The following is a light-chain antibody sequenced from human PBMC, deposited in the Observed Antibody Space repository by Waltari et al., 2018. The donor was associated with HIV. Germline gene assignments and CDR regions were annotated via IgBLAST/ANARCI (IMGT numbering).Light chain of an antibody. Sequence: QSVLTQPPSVSAAPGQKVTISCSGSSSNIGNNYVSWYQQLPGTAPKLRIYDNNKRPSGIPDRFSGSKSGTSATLGITGLQTGDEAEYYCGTWDSSLSANWVFGGGTKLTVL. CDR2: DNN. V-gene: IGLV1-51*01. CDR3: GTWDSSLSANWV. J-gene: IGLJ3*02. CDR1: SSNIGNNY.